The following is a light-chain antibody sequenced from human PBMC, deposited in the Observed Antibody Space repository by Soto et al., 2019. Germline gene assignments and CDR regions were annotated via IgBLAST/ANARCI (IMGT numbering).Light chain of an antibody. J-gene: IGLJ2*01. CDR3: SSHTTSSLPGI. CDR1: NSDVGAYNY. CDR2: EVN. V-gene: IGLV2-14*01. Sequence: QSALTQPASVSGSPGQSITISCTGTNSDVGAYNYVSWYQQHPGKAPKLMIYEVNNRPSGVSNRFSGSKSANTASLTISGLQAEDEADYYCSSHTTSSLPGIFGGGTKVTVL.